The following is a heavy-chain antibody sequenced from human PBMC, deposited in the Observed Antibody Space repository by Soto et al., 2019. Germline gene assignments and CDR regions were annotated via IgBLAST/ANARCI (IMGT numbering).Heavy chain of an antibody. CDR3: ARGTLYRPVVPAAFDI. J-gene: IGHJ3*02. CDR1: GGTFSSYA. Sequence: QVQLVQSGAEVKKPGSSVKVSCKASGGTFSSYAISWVRQAPGQGLEWMGGIIPIFGTANYAQKFQGRVTITADESTSTAYMELSSLRAEDTAVYYCARGTLYRPVVPAAFDIWGQGTMVTVSS. CDR2: IIPIFGTA. D-gene: IGHD6-6*01. V-gene: IGHV1-69*01.